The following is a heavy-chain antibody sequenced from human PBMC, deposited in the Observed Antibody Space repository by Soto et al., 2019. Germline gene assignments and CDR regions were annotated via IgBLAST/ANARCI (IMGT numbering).Heavy chain of an antibody. Sequence: LETLSLTCTVSGGSISSYYWSWIRQPPGKGLEWIGYIYYTGSTNYNPSLKGRLTISVETSKNQFSLKLSSVTAADTAVYYCARDQRRSNDAFDIWGRGTMVTVSS. CDR1: GGSISSYY. J-gene: IGHJ3*02. CDR2: IYYTGST. V-gene: IGHV4-59*01. CDR3: ARDQRRSNDAFDI.